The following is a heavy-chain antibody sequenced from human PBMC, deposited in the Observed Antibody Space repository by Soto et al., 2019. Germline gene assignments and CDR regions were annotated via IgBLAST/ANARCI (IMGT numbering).Heavy chain of an antibody. CDR2: IRSSSSYI. J-gene: IGHJ6*02. Sequence: GGSLRLSCAASGFTFSSYCMNWVRQAPGKGLEWVSSIRSSSSYIYYADSVKGRFTISRDNAKNSLYLQMNSLRAEDTAVYYCARASDYGDPDYYYYGMDVWGQGTTVTVSS. D-gene: IGHD4-17*01. V-gene: IGHV3-21*01. CDR3: ARASDYGDPDYYYYGMDV. CDR1: GFTFSSYC.